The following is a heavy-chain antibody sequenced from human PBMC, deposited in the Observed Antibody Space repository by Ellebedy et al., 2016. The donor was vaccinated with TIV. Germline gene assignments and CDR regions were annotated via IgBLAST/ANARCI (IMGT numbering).Heavy chain of an antibody. Sequence: GESLKISCAASGFTFSIYSMNWVRQAPGKGLEWVSSISSASSYTYYGDSVKGRFTISRDNAKNSLYLQMNRLRAEDTAVYYCARDSLSWYSGSWWAFDIWGHGTMVTVSS. CDR3: ARDSLSWYSGSWWAFDI. D-gene: IGHD1-26*01. CDR2: ISSASSYT. J-gene: IGHJ3*02. CDR1: GFTFSIYS. V-gene: IGHV3-21*01.